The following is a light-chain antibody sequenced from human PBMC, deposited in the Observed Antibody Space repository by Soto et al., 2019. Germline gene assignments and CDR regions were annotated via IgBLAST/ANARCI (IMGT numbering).Light chain of an antibody. CDR1: QSVSSN. CDR3: QQYGSSSLT. J-gene: IGKJ1*01. V-gene: IGKV3-20*01. Sequence: VMTQSPATLSLVAGDRATLSCRASQSVSSNLAWYQHKTGQAPRLLTYGASSRATGIPDRLRGSGSGTDLALTISRLEPEDFAVYYCQQYGSSSLTFGQGTQVDIK. CDR2: GAS.